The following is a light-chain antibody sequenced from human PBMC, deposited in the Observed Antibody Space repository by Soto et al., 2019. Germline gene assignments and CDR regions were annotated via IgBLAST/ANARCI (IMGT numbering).Light chain of an antibody. Sequence: SQSPRSLPTPLCQPASISCRTSQSLVPSDGNTYLGWFRQRPGQSPRRLIYKVSNWDSGVPDRFSGSGSGTDFTLKISRVEAEDFAVYYCQQDTNWPWTFGQGTKVDIK. V-gene: IGKV2-30*02. J-gene: IGKJ1*01. CDR2: KVS. CDR1: QSLVPSDGNTY. CDR3: QQDTNWPWT.